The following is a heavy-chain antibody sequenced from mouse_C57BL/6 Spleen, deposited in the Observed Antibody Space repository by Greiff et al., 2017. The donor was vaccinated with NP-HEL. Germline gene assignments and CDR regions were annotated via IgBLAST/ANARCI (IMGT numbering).Heavy chain of an antibody. J-gene: IGHJ2*01. D-gene: IGHD6-1*01. Sequence: VKLVESGAELVKPGASVKMSCKASGYTFTTYPIEWMKQNHGKSLEWIGNFHPYNDDTKYNEKFKGKATLTVEKSSSTVYLELSRLTSDDSAVYYCARASESAYYFDYWGQGTTLTVSS. CDR1: GYTFTTYP. CDR3: ARASESAYYFDY. CDR2: FHPYNDDT. V-gene: IGHV1-47*01.